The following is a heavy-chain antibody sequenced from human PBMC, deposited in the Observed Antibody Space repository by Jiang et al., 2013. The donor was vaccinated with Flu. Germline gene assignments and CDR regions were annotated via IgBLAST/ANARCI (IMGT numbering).Heavy chain of an antibody. J-gene: IGHJ6*01. D-gene: IGHD6-13*01. CDR3: ANWVTNQNVGYGSSWGSYYY. V-gene: IGHV3-30*02. CDR2: IRYDGSNK. CDR1: AFTFSTYG. Sequence: VQLVESGGGVVQPGGSLRLSCAASAFTFSTYGMHWVRQAPGKGLEWVAFIRYDGSNKYYADSVKGRFTISRDNSKNTLYLQMNSLRAEDTAVYYCANWVTNQNVGYGSSWGSYYY.